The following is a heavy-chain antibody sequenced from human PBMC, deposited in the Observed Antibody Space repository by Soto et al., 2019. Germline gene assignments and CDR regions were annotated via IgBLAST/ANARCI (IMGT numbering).Heavy chain of an antibody. CDR1: GGSISSCY. CDR2: IYYSGST. J-gene: IGHJ4*02. Sequence: PSETLSLTCTVSGGSISSCYWSWIRQPPGKGLEWIGYIYYSGSTNYNPSLKSRVTISVDTSNNQFSLKLSSVTAADTVVYYCVREYPEISGYDSYFDYWGQGTLVIVSS. V-gene: IGHV4-59*01. D-gene: IGHD5-12*01. CDR3: VREYPEISGYDSYFDY.